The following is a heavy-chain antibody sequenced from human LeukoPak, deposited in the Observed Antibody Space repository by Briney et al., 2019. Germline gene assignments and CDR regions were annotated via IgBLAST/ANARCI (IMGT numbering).Heavy chain of an antibody. CDR2: INHSGST. J-gene: IGHJ4*02. V-gene: IGHV4-34*01. CDR3: AVADYYDSSGYSFDY. D-gene: IGHD3-22*01. Sequence: NPSETLSLTCAVYGGSFSGYYWSWIRQPPGKGLEWIGEINHSGSTNYNPSLKSRVTISVDTSKNQFSLKLSSVTAADTAVYYCAVADYYDSSGYSFDYWGQGTLVTVSS. CDR1: GGSFSGYY.